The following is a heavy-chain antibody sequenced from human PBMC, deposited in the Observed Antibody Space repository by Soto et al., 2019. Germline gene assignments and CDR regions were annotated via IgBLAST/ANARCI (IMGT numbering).Heavy chain of an antibody. V-gene: IGHV1-18*01. CDR1: GYIFTDFG. Sequence: QVHLVQSGAEVMKPGASVKISCKASGYIFTDFGINWVRQAPGQGLEWMGWIRSYNGNTNYAQKFQGRVTMTTDTSTTTAYMDLRALRFDDTAVYYCVRDDNDCSGGACYSVSRFDPWGQGTLVTVSS. J-gene: IGHJ5*02. CDR2: IRSYNGNT. CDR3: VRDDNDCSGGACYSVSRFDP. D-gene: IGHD2-15*01.